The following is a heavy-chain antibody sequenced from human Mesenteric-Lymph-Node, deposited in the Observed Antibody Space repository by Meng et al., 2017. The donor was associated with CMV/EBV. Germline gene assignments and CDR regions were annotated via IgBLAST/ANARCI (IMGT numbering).Heavy chain of an antibody. CDR2: IIPILGIA. CDR1: GGTFSSYT. Sequence: SVKVSCKASGGTFSSYTISWVRQAPGQGLEWMGRIIPILGIANYAQKFRGRVTITADKSTSTAYMELSSLRSEDTAVYFCTRVGNRDGYNPVVYWGQGTLVTVSS. V-gene: IGHV1-69*02. J-gene: IGHJ4*02. CDR3: TRVGNRDGYNPVVY. D-gene: IGHD5-24*01.